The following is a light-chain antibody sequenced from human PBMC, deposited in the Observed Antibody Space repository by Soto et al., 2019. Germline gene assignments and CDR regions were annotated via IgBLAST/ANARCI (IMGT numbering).Light chain of an antibody. CDR3: QQYGSSPRT. Sequence: EIVLTQSPGTLSLSPGERATLSCRASQSVSSSYVAWYQQKPGQAPRLLIYGASSRATGIPDRISGSWSGTVFTLTISRLEPEVFAVYYCQQYGSSPRTFGQGTKVEIK. CDR2: GAS. J-gene: IGKJ1*01. V-gene: IGKV3-20*01. CDR1: QSVSSSY.